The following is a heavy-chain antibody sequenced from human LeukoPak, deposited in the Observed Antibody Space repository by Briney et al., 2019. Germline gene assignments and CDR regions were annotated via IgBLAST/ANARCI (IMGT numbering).Heavy chain of an antibody. D-gene: IGHD4-17*01. Sequence: GGSLRLSCAASGFTFRNYGMQWVRQAPGKGLEWVAVIWYDGSNKYYADSVKGRFTISRDNSKNTLYLQTDSLRAEDTAMYYCAREGNDYGDYFQHWGQGTLVTVSS. V-gene: IGHV3-33*01. CDR1: GFTFRNYG. CDR3: AREGNDYGDYFQH. J-gene: IGHJ1*01. CDR2: IWYDGSNK.